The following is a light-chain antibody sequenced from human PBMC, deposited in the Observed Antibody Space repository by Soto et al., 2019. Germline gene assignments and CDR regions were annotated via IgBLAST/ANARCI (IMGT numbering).Light chain of an antibody. J-gene: IGKJ4*01. CDR1: QGISSY. Sequence: AIRMTQSPSSLSASTGDRVTITCRASQGISSYLAWYQQKPGKAPKLLIYAAPTLQSGVPSRFSGSGSGTDFTLTISCLQSEDFATYYCQQYYSYPRTFGGGTKVDIK. CDR2: AAP. CDR3: QQYYSYPRT. V-gene: IGKV1-8*01.